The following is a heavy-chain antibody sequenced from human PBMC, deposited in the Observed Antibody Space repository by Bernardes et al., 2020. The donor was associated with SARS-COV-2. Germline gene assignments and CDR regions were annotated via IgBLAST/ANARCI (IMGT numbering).Heavy chain of an antibody. CDR3: ARVSRWLGDVADD. J-gene: IGHJ4*02. CDR2: ISAYNGNT. CDR1: GYTFTSYG. D-gene: IGHD6-19*01. V-gene: IGHV1-18*04. Sequence: ASVKVSCKASGYTFTSYGISWVRQAPGQGLEWMGWISAYNGNTNYAQKFQGRVTMTTDTYTTTAYMELRSLRFDDTAVYYRARVSRWLGDVADDWGQGTLVTVSS.